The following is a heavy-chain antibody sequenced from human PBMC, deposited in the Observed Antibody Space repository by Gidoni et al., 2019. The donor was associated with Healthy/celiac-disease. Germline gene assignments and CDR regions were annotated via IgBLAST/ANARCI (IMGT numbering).Heavy chain of an antibody. CDR1: GFTVSSNY. J-gene: IGHJ3*02. CDR3: ARDRVDTAMDPEAFDI. D-gene: IGHD5-18*01. CDR2: IYSGGST. Sequence: EVQLVESGGGLVQHGGSLRLSCAASGFTVSSNYMSLVRQAPGKGLEWVSVIYSGGSTYYADSVKGRFTISRDNSKNTLYLQMNSLRAEDTAVYYCARDRVDTAMDPEAFDIWGQGTMVTVSS. V-gene: IGHV3-66*01.